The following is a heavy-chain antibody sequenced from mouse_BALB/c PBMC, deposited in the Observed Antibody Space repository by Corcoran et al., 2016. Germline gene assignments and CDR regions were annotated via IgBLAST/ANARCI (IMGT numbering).Heavy chain of an antibody. CDR1: GFNIKDTY. V-gene: IGHV14-3*02. CDR3: ARTGYFDY. CDR2: IDPANGNT. Sequence: EVQLQQSGAELVKPGASVKLSCTASGFNIKDTYMHWVKQRPEQGLELIGRIDPANGNTKYDPKFQGKATITADTSSNKAYLQLSSLTSEDTAVYYCARTGYFDYWGQGTTLTVSS. J-gene: IGHJ2*01.